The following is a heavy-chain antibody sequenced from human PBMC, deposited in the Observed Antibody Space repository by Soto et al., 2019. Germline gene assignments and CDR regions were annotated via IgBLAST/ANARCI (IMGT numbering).Heavy chain of an antibody. J-gene: IGHJ4*02. V-gene: IGHV1-24*01. Sequence: ASVKVSFKASGGTFSSYAISWVRQAPGKGLEWMGGFDPEDGETIYAQKFQGRVTMTEDTSTDTAYMELSNLRSEDTAVYYCATASVSIVLMVYAEYYFDYWGQGTLVTVSS. D-gene: IGHD2-8*01. CDR2: FDPEDGET. CDR1: GGTFSSYA. CDR3: ATASVSIVLMVYAEYYFDY.